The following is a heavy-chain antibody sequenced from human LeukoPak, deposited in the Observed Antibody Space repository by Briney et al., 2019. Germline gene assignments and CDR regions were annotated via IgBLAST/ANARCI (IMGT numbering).Heavy chain of an antibody. J-gene: IGHJ4*02. CDR3: ASYSSTDY. D-gene: IGHD6-13*01. CDR1: GFTFSSYA. V-gene: IGHV3-30*01. CDR2: ISYDGSNK. Sequence: GGSLRLSCAASGFTFSSYAMHWVRQAPGKGLEWVAVISYDGSNKYYADSVKGRFTISRDNSENTLYLQMNSLRAEDTAVYYCASYSSTDYWGQGTLVTVSS.